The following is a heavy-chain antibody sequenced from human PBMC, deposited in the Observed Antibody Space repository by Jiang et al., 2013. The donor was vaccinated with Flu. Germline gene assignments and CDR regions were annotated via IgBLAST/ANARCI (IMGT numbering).Heavy chain of an antibody. J-gene: IGHJ4*02. Sequence: QLLESGGGLVQPGGSLRLSCAASGFTFSSYAMSWVRQAPGKGLEWVSAISGSGGSTYYADSVKGRFTISRDNSKNTLYLQMNSLRAEDTAVYYCAKAYCGGDCKLLYFDYWGQGTLVTVSS. CDR1: GFTFSSYA. CDR3: AKAYCGGDCKLLYFDY. V-gene: IGHV3-23*01. CDR2: ISGSGGST. D-gene: IGHD2-21*02.